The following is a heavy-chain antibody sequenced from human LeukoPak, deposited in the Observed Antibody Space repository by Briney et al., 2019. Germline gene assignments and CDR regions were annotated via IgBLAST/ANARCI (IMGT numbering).Heavy chain of an antibody. D-gene: IGHD6-19*01. J-gene: IGHJ4*02. CDR2: IDPKSGTT. V-gene: IGHV1-2*02. CDR1: GYSFTGYY. Sequence: VASVKVSCKTSGYSFTGYYLHWVRQDVRQGLQWMRWIDPKSGTTKYAPRFQGRVTMTGDTSTRTVYMEVTSLRSDDTAVYYCARAGSGWSFWGQGTLLTVSS. CDR3: ARAGSGWSF.